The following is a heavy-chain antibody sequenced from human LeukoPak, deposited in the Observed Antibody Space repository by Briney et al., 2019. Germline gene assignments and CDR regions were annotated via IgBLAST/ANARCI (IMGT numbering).Heavy chain of an antibody. CDR3: ATGRYYCSSTSCYRWFDP. D-gene: IGHD2-2*01. Sequence: GSSVKACCKVSGYTLTELSMHWVRQAPGKGLEWMGGFDPEDGETIYAQKFQGRVTMTEDTSTDTAYMALSSMRSEDTAVYYCATGRYYCSSTSCYRWFDPWGQGTLVTVSS. V-gene: IGHV1-24*01. CDR1: GYTLTELS. J-gene: IGHJ5*02. CDR2: FDPEDGET.